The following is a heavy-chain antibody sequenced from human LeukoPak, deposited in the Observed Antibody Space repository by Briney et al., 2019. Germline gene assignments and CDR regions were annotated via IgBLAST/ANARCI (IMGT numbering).Heavy chain of an antibody. Sequence: AGGSLRLSCAVSGLTFSSCWMSWVRQAPGKGLEWVANINKDGSEKYYVDSMGGRFIISRDNAKNSLYLQMNSLRAEDTAVYYCAKVPRNSGLGYWGQEARVTVSS. D-gene: IGHD6-19*01. CDR1: GLTFSSCW. CDR3: AKVPRNSGLGY. J-gene: IGHJ4*02. CDR2: INKDGSEK. V-gene: IGHV3-7*01.